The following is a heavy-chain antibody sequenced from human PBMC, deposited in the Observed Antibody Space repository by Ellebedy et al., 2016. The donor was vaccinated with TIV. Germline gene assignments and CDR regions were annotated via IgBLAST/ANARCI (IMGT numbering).Heavy chain of an antibody. J-gene: IGHJ4*02. D-gene: IGHD5-24*01. CDR2: IIPIFGTA. CDR1: GGTFSSYA. CDR3: ASSWTGDGYNLY. Sequence: ASVKVSCKASGGTFSSYAISWVRQAPGQGLEWMGGIIPIFGTANYAQKFQGRVTITADESTSTAYMELSSLRSEDTAVYYCASSWTGDGYNLYWGQGTLVTVSS. V-gene: IGHV1-69*13.